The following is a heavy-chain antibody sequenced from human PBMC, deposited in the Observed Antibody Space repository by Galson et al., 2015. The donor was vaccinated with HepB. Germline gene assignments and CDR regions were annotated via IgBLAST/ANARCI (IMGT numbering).Heavy chain of an antibody. Sequence: SLRLSCAASGFTFSSYSMNWVRQAPGKGLEWVSSISSSRSYIYYADSAKGRFTISRDNSKNTLFLQMNSLRAEDTAVYYCARDLYLRRPKGLSDYWGQGTLVTVSS. D-gene: IGHD2-15*01. CDR1: GFTFSSYS. CDR2: ISSSRSYI. CDR3: ARDLYLRRPKGLSDY. J-gene: IGHJ4*02. V-gene: IGHV3-21*01.